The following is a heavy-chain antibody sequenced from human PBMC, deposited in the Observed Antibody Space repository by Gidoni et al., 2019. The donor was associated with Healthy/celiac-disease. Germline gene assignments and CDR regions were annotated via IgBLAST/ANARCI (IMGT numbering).Heavy chain of an antibody. CDR2: ISYDGSNK. CDR1: GFPFSRYA. Sequence: QVQLVESWGGVVQPGRSLSLPWSASGFPFSRYAMPVVRPAPGKGLEWVAVISYDGSNKYYADSVKGRFTISRDNTKNTLYLQMNSLRAEDTAVYYCARRRGYSYGLGVAAAYYYYMDVWGKGTTVTVSS. D-gene: IGHD5-18*01. CDR3: ARRRGYSYGLGVAAAYYYYMDV. J-gene: IGHJ6*03. V-gene: IGHV3-30-3*01.